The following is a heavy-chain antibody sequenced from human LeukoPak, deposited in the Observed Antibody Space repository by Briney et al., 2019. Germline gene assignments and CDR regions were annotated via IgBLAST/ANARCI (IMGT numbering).Heavy chain of an antibody. V-gene: IGHV3-9*01. CDR2: ISWNSGSI. Sequence: PGRSLRLSCAASGFTFDDYAMHWVRQAPGKGLEWVSGISWNSGSIGYADSVKGRFTISRDNSENTLSLEMNSLRAEDTAVYYCARLVGARGGYFDPWGQGTQVTVSS. J-gene: IGHJ4*02. CDR1: GFTFDDYA. CDR3: ARLVGARGGYFDP. D-gene: IGHD1-26*01.